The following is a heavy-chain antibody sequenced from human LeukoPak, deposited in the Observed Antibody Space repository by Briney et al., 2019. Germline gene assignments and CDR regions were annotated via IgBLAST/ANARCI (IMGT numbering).Heavy chain of an antibody. Sequence: PGGSLSLSCAASGFTFSSYEMNWVRQAPGKGLEWVSYISSSGSSIYYADSVKGRFTISRDNAKNSVYLQMNSLRAEDTAVYYCARDGLTTFGVAHAMYWYFDLWGRSTLVTVSS. V-gene: IGHV3-48*03. D-gene: IGHD3-3*01. CDR2: ISSSGSSI. CDR3: ARDGLTTFGVAHAMYWYFDL. CDR1: GFTFSSYE. J-gene: IGHJ2*01.